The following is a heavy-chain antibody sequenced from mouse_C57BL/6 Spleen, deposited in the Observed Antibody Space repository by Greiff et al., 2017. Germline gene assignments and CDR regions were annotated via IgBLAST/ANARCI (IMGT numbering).Heavy chain of an antibody. CDR1: GYTFTSYW. CDR3: ARWGTAQAPFDY. CDR2: INPSNGGT. D-gene: IGHD3-2*02. V-gene: IGHV1-53*01. Sequence: QVQLQQPGTELVKPGASVKLSCKASGYTFTSYWMHWVKQRPGQGLEWIGNINPSNGGTNYNEKFKSKATLTVDKSSSTAYMHLSSLTSEDSAVYYCARWGTAQAPFDYWGQGTTLTVSS. J-gene: IGHJ2*01.